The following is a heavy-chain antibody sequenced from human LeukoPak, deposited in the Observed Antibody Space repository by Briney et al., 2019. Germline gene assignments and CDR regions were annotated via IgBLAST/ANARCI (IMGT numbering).Heavy chain of an antibody. CDR1: GGSISSYY. V-gene: IGHV4-4*07. CDR3: ARGALYSSGSAFDY. Sequence: SETLSLTCTVSGGSISSYYWSWIRQPAGKGLEWIGRIYTSGSTNYNPSLKSRVTMSVDTSKNQFSLKLSSVTAADTAVYYCARGALYSSGSAFDYWGQGTLVTVSS. D-gene: IGHD6-19*01. CDR2: IYTSGST. J-gene: IGHJ4*02.